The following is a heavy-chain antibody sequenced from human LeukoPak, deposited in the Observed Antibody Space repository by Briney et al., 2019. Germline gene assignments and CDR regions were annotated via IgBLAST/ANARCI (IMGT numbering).Heavy chain of an antibody. Sequence: PGGSLRLSCAASGFTLSSYWMSWVRQAPGKGLEWVANIKQDGSEKYYVGSVKGRFTISRDNAKNSLYLQMNSLRAEDTAVYYCARVEDYDILTGFDYWGQGTLVTVSS. J-gene: IGHJ4*02. CDR2: IKQDGSEK. V-gene: IGHV3-7*01. CDR3: ARVEDYDILTGFDY. D-gene: IGHD3-9*01. CDR1: GFTLSSYW.